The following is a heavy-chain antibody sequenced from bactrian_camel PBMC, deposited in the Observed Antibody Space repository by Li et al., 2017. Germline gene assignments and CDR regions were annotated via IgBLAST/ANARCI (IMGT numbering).Heavy chain of an antibody. Sequence: HVQLVESGGGSVQAGGSLRLSCAASGYTYNRNCMAWFRQAPGKEREGVARIATGSGNTYYADSVKGRFTISRDNAKNTVTLQMNSLKSDDTALYYCATVYDLTTYAFDYWGRGTQVTVS. CDR3: ATVYDLTTYAFDY. CDR2: IATGSGNT. J-gene: IGHJ6*01. V-gene: IGHV3S1*01. D-gene: IGHD4*01. CDR1: GYTYNRNC.